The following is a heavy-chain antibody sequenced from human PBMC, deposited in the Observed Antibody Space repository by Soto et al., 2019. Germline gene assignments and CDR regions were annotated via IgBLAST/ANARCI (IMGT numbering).Heavy chain of an antibody. J-gene: IGHJ6*02. CDR1: GFTFSSYG. V-gene: IGHV3-30*18. D-gene: IGHD3-10*01. CDR3: AKDMVRGVISSRNTYYYYYGMDV. CDR2: ISYDGSNK. Sequence: GGSLRLSCAASGFTFSSYGMHWVRQAPGKGLEWVAVISYDGSNKYYADSVKGRFTISRDNSKNTLYLQMNSLRAEDTAVYYCAKDMVRGVISSRNTYYYYYGMDVWGQGTTVTVSS.